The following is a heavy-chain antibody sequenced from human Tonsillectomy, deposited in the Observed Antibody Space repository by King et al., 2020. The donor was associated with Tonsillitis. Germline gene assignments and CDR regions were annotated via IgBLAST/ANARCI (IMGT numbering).Heavy chain of an antibody. CDR2: IRASNGNT. CDR1: GYTFTNYG. V-gene: IGHV1-18*01. J-gene: IGHJ4*02. Sequence: QLVQSGPEVKKPGASVKVSCKAAGYTFTNYGFSWVRQAPGQGLEWMGWIRASNGNTKYAPKFQGRVTLTTDTATNTAYMELRTLTSGDTAVYYCARGMVVRVSADYWGQGTLVTVSS. D-gene: IGHD3-10*02. CDR3: ARGMVVRVSADY.